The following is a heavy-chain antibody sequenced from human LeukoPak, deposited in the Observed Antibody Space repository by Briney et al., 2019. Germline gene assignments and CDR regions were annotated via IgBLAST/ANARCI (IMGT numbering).Heavy chain of an antibody. V-gene: IGHV3-23*01. CDR2: LRSSDSAT. J-gene: IGHJ4*02. CDR3: VRDDYGDSGPLFDY. D-gene: IGHD4-17*01. CDR1: GFTFSSYT. Sequence: GGSLRLSCVASGFTFSSYTMNWVRQAPGQGLEWVSTLRSSDSATFYVASVRGRFTISRDNSKNTLYLQMNSLRADDTAVYYCVRDDYGDSGPLFDYWGQGALVTVPS.